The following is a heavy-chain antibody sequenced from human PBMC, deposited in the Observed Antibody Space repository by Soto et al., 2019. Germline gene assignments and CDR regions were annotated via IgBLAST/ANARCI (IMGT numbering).Heavy chain of an antibody. V-gene: IGHV4-59*01. CDR3: ARVYSGYTFDY. D-gene: IGHD5-12*01. J-gene: IGHJ4*02. Sequence: PSETPSLTCTVSGGSISSYYWSWIRQPPGKGLEWIGYIYYSGSTNYNPSLKSRVTISVDTSKNQFSLKLSSVTAADTAVYYCARVYSGYTFDYWGQGTLVTVSS. CDR1: GGSISSYY. CDR2: IYYSGST.